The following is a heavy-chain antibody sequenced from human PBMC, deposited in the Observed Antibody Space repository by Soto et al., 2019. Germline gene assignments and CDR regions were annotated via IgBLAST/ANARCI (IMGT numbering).Heavy chain of an antibody. D-gene: IGHD6-6*01. V-gene: IGHV1-3*01. Sequence: GASLKVSCKASGYTFTSYAMHWVRQAPGQRLEWMGWINAGNGNTKYSQKFQGRVTITRDTSASTAYMELSSLRSEDTAVYYCARYRILEYSSSYYYYYGMDVWGQGTTVTVSS. CDR2: INAGNGNT. J-gene: IGHJ6*02. CDR3: ARYRILEYSSSYYYYYGMDV. CDR1: GYTFTSYA.